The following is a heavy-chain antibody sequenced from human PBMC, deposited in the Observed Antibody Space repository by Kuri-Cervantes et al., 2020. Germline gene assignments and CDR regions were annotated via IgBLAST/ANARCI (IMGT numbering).Heavy chain of an antibody. Sequence: ASVKVSCKASGYTFTSYDVNWVRQATGQGLEWMGWMNPNSGNTGYAQKFQGRVTMTRNTSISTAYMELSSLRSEDTAVYYCAKVAFGFFLNWFDHWGQGTLVTVSS. D-gene: IGHD3-10*01. J-gene: IGHJ5*02. V-gene: IGHV1-8*01. CDR1: GYTFTSYD. CDR2: MNPNSGNT. CDR3: AKVAFGFFLNWFDH.